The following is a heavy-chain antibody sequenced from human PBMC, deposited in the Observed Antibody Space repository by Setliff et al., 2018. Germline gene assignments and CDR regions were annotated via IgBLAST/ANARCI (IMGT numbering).Heavy chain of an antibody. CDR1: GDFISSGSYY. V-gene: IGHV4-61*09. Sequence: PSETLSLTCSLSGDFISSGSYYWSWIRQTAGNGLEWIGHVSSRGNTNYNPSLKSRVTISIDTSSKHFSLILTSVTAADTAVYYCARQPSSGSYYNPRPYYFDFWGQGTLVTVSS. CDR3: ARQPSSGSYYNPRPYYFDF. J-gene: IGHJ4*02. CDR2: VSSRGNT. D-gene: IGHD3-10*01.